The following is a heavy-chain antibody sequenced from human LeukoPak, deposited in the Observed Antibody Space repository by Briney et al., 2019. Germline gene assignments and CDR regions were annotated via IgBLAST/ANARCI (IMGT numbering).Heavy chain of an antibody. CDR3: ARDFVTMDHNWFDP. D-gene: IGHD3-10*01. Sequence: SETLSLTCTVSGGSISSISYYWSWIRQPAGKGLEWIGRIYTSGSTNYNPSHKSRVTMSVDTSKNQFSLKLSSVTAADTAVYYWARDFVTMDHNWFDPWGQGTLVTVSS. CDR1: GGSISSISYY. V-gene: IGHV4-61*02. CDR2: IYTSGST. J-gene: IGHJ5*02.